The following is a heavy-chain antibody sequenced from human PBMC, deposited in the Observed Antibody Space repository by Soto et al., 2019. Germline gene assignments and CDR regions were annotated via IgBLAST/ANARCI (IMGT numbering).Heavy chain of an antibody. CDR3: ARANYYDSSGYWLDAFDI. D-gene: IGHD3-22*01. CDR1: GFTFSSYG. J-gene: IGHJ3*02. CDR2: IWYDGSNK. Sequence: PGGALRLSCAASGFTFSSYGMHWVRQAPGKGLEWVAVIWYDGSNKYYADSVKGRFTISRDNSKNTLYLQMNSLRAEDTAVYYCARANYYDSSGYWLDAFDIWGQGTMVTVSS. V-gene: IGHV3-33*01.